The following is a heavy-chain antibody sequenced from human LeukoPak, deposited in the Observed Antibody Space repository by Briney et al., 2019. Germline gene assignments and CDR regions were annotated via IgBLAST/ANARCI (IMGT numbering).Heavy chain of an antibody. V-gene: IGHV4-30-4*01. Sequence: SQTLSLTCTVSGGSISSGDYYWSWIRQPPGKGLEWIGYIYYIGNTFYNPSLKSRVTVSVDTSKNQFSLKLSSVTAADTAVYYCASAYCGGDCTPYWYFDLWGRGTLVTVSS. CDR2: IYYIGNT. CDR1: GGSISSGDYY. CDR3: ASAYCGGDCTPYWYFDL. D-gene: IGHD2-21*02. J-gene: IGHJ2*01.